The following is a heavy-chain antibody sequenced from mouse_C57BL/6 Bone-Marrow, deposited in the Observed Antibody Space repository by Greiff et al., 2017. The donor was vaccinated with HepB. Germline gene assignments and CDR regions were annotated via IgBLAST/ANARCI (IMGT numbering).Heavy chain of an antibody. V-gene: IGHV1-15*01. D-gene: IGHD1-1*01. CDR3: TRQYSGSSYPLCNY. Sequence: VQLQQSGAELVRPGASVTLSCKASGYTFTDYEMHWVKQTPVHGLEWIGAIDPETGGTAYNQKFKGKAILTADKSSSTAYMELRSLTSEDSAVYYGTRQYSGSSYPLCNYWGQGTTLTVSS. J-gene: IGHJ2*01. CDR2: IDPETGGT. CDR1: GYTFTDYE.